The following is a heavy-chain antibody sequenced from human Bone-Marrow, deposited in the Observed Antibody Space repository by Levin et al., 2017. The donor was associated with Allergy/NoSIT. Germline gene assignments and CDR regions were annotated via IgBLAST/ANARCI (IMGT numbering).Heavy chain of an antibody. J-gene: IGHJ4*02. CDR2: ISYDGSNK. D-gene: IGHD3-9*01. CDR1: GFTFSSYG. V-gene: IGHV3-30*18. CDR3: AKESNFDWLLWDY. Sequence: AGGSLRLSCAASGFTFSSYGMHWVRQAPGKGLEWVAVISYDGSNKYYADSVKGRFTISRDNSKNTLYLQMNSLRAEDTAVYYCAKESNFDWLLWDYWGQGTLVTVSS.